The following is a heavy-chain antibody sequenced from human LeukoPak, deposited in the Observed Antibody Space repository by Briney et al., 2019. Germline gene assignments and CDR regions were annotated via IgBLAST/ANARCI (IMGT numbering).Heavy chain of an antibody. J-gene: IGHJ3*02. D-gene: IGHD2-2*01. Sequence: SETLSLTCTVSGGSINSYYWSWIRQPPGKGLEWIGYIYTSGSTNYNPSLKSRVTISVDTSKNQFSLKLSSVTAADTAVYYCARHRGYCSSTSCYYAFDIWGQGTMVTVSS. V-gene: IGHV4-4*09. CDR3: ARHRGYCSSTSCYYAFDI. CDR1: GGSINSYY. CDR2: IYTSGST.